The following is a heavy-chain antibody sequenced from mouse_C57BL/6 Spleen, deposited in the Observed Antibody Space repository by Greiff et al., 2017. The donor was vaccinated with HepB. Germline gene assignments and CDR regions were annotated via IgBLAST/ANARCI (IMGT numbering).Heavy chain of an antibody. CDR1: GFSLTSYG. D-gene: IGHD2-13*01. CDR3: AKNRGDFYAMDY. V-gene: IGHV2-5*01. J-gene: IGHJ4*01. CDR2: IWRGGST. Sequence: VQVVESGPGLVQPSQSLSITCTVSGFSLTSYGVHWVRQSPGKGLEWLGVIWRGGSTDYNAAFMSRLSITKDNSKSQVFFKMNSLQADDTAIYYCAKNRGDFYAMDYWGQGTSVTVSS.